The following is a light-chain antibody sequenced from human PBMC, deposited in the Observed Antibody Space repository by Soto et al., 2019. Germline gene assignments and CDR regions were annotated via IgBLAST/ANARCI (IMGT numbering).Light chain of an antibody. Sequence: EIVVTQSPGILSVSPGDGATLSCRAIQSVSTNLAWYQQKPGQAPTLLIYAASTRATGIPARFTGSGSGTDFTLTISSRQSEDFAVYYCQEYSKWPLFTFGPGTRVDIK. J-gene: IGKJ3*01. CDR1: QSVSTN. V-gene: IGKV3-15*01. CDR3: QEYSKWPLFT. CDR2: AAS.